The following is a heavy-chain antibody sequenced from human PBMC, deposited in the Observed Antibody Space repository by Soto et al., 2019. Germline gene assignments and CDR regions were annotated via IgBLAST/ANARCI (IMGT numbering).Heavy chain of an antibody. V-gene: IGHV4-4*02. CDR2: IFHSGST. D-gene: IGHD1-26*01. CDR3: ARGGTHSLYFDY. J-gene: IGHJ4*02. Sequence: QVQLQESGPGLVKPSGTLSLTCDVSGGSISSNNWWGWVRQPPGKGLEWIGEIFHSGSTTYNPSLKSRVTISVDKSKNQFSLKLTSATAADTAVYYCARGGTHSLYFDYWGQGTLVTVSS. CDR1: GGSISSNNW.